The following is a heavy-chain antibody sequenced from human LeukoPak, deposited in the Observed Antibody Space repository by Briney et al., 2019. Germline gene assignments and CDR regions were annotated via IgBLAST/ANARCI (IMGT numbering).Heavy chain of an antibody. J-gene: IGHJ2*01. Sequence: PGESLKISCKGSGYSFTSYWIGWVRQMPGKGLEWMGIIYPGDSDTRYSPSFQGHVTISADKSISTAYLQWSSLKASDTAMYYCARHQAYYYDSSGHTRWYFDLWGRGTLVTVSS. CDR1: GYSFTSYW. CDR2: IYPGDSDT. V-gene: IGHV5-51*01. D-gene: IGHD3-22*01. CDR3: ARHQAYYYDSSGHTRWYFDL.